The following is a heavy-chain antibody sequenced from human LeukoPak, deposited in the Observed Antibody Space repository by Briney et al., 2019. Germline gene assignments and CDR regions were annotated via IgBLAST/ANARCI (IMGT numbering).Heavy chain of an antibody. D-gene: IGHD6-13*01. CDR2: INSDGSST. J-gene: IGHJ2*01. CDR1: GFTFSSYW. CDR3: ARGGSYSSSPNWYFDL. Sequence: GGSLRLSCAASGFTFSSYWMHWVRQAPGKGLVWVSRINSDGSSTSYADSVKGRFTISRDNAKNTLYLQMNSLRAEDTAVYYCARGGSYSSSPNWYFDLWGRGTLVTVPS. V-gene: IGHV3-74*01.